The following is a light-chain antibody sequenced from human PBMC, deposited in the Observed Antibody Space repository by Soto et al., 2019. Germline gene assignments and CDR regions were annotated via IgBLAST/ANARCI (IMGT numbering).Light chain of an antibody. J-gene: IGLJ2*01. V-gene: IGLV4-69*01. CDR1: SGHSSYA. CDR2: VNSDGSH. Sequence: QSVLTQSPSASASLGASVKLTCTLSSGHSSYAIAWHQQQPEKGPRYLMKVNSDGSHSKGDGLPDRLSGSSSGAERYLTISTLQSEDEADDYCQTWGNDIHVVFGGGTKLPVL. CDR3: QTWGNDIHVV.